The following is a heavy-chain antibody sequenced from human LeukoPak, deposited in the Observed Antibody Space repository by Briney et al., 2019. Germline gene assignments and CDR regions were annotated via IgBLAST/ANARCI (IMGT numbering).Heavy chain of an antibody. Sequence: TGGSLRLSCAASGFTVSSNYMSWVRQAPGKELEWVSSISSSSSYIYYADSVKGRFTISRDNAKNSLYLQMNSLRAEDTAVYYCAREYSGSYSTYWGQGTLVTVSS. CDR3: AREYSGSYSTY. V-gene: IGHV3-21*01. D-gene: IGHD1-26*01. CDR1: GFTVSSNY. CDR2: ISSSSSYI. J-gene: IGHJ4*02.